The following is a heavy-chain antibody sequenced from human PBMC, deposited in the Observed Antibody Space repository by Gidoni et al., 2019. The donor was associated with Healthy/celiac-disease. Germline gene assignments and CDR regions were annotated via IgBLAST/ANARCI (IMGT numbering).Heavy chain of an antibody. J-gene: IGHJ4*02. CDR3: AKGSGWYWVGDFDY. V-gene: IGHV3-9*01. CDR1: GFTFDDYA. Sequence: EVQLVESGGGLVQPGRSLRLSCAASGFTFDDYAMHWVRQAPGKGLEWVSGISGNSGSIGYADSVKGRFTIPRDNAKNSLYLQMNSLRAEDTALYYCAKGSGWYWVGDFDYWGQGTLVTVSS. CDR2: ISGNSGSI. D-gene: IGHD6-19*01.